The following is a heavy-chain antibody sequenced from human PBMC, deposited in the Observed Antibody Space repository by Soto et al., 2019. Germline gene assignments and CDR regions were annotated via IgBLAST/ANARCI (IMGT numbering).Heavy chain of an antibody. CDR2: INHSGST. J-gene: IGHJ2*01. Sequence: QVQLQQWGAGLLKPSETLSLTCAVYGGSFSPYFWSWIRQPPGKGLEWIGEINHSGSTTYNPSLTRRATLSVDTSKNQVSLKLTSVTAADTAVYYCARLASGWQYYYFDFWGRGTPVTVSS. D-gene: IGHD6-19*01. CDR1: GGSFSPYF. CDR3: ARLASGWQYYYFDF. V-gene: IGHV4-34*01.